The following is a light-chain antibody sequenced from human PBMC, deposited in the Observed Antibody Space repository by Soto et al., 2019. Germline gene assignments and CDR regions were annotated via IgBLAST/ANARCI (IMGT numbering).Light chain of an antibody. J-gene: IGLJ2*01. CDR2: DVN. CDR1: SSDVGGYHY. V-gene: IGLV2-11*01. Sequence: QSALTQPRSVSGSPGQSVTLSCTGTSSDVGGYHYVSWYQHLPGKAPKIIIYDVNKRPSGVPDRFSGSKSGNTASLTISGLQTEDEADYYCCSYAGSYTLVFGGGTKVTVL. CDR3: CSYAGSYTLV.